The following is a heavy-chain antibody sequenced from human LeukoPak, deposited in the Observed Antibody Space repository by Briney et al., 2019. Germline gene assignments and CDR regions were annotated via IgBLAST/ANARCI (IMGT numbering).Heavy chain of an antibody. CDR1: GGTFSSYA. CDR3: ARVRSAYCSSTSCSFDY. V-gene: IGHV1-69*05. D-gene: IGHD2-2*01. J-gene: IGHJ4*02. Sequence: SVKVSCKASGGTFSSYAISWVRQAPGQGLEWMGGIIPIFGTANYAQKFQGRVTITTDESTSTAYMELSSLRSEDTAVYYCARVRSAYCSSTSCSFDYWGQGTLVTVSS. CDR2: IIPIFGTA.